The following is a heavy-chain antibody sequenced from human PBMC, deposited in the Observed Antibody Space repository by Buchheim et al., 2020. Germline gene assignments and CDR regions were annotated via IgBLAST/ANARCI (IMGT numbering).Heavy chain of an antibody. Sequence: EVRLLESGGTLVQPGGSLRLSCAASGFVFSDYAMNWVRQAPGKGLQWVSIVSGSGASTEYAASVTGRSITSRDNQKNTLYLQMNNLRDEDTAIYYCAKRGVASGIHEIDYWGQGTL. CDR2: VSGSGAST. CDR3: AKRGVASGIHEIDY. CDR1: GFVFSDYA. V-gene: IGHV3-23*01. D-gene: IGHD3-10*01. J-gene: IGHJ4*02.